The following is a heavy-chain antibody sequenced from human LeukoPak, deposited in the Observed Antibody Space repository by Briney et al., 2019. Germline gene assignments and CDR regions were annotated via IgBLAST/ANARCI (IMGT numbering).Heavy chain of an antibody. CDR2: IYTSGST. CDR1: GGSISSYY. Sequence: SETLSLTCTVSGGSISSYYWSWIWQPAGKGLEWIGRIYTSGSTNYNPSLKSRVTMSVDTSKNQFSLKLSSVTAADTAVYYCARGGTVYDYYDSSGYLAFDIWGQGTMVTVSS. V-gene: IGHV4-4*07. J-gene: IGHJ3*02. CDR3: ARGGTVYDYYDSSGYLAFDI. D-gene: IGHD3-22*01.